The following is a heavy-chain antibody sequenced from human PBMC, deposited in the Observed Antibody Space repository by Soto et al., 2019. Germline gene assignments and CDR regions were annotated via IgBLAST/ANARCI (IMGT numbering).Heavy chain of an antibody. D-gene: IGHD5-12*01. J-gene: IGHJ6*03. V-gene: IGHV1-8*01. CDR1: GYTFTSYD. CDR2: MNPNSGNT. Sequence: ASVKVACKASGYTFTSYDINWVRQATGQGLEWMGWMNPNSGNTGYAQKFQGRVTMTRNTSISTAYMELSSLRSEDTAVYYCARAAVATIFRVRYYYYYYMDVWGKGTTVTVSS. CDR3: ARAAVATIFRVRYYYYYYMDV.